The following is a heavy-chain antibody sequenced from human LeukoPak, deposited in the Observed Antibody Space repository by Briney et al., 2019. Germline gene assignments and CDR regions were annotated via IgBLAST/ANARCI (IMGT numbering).Heavy chain of an antibody. CDR3: AKDSYGGNLMYLDY. J-gene: IGHJ4*02. V-gene: IGHV3-7*03. D-gene: IGHD4-23*01. Sequence: GGSLRLSCAAFGFTFSSYWMNWVRQAPGKGLEWVANIKQDGSEKYYVDSVKGRFTISRDNAKNSLYLQMNSLRAEDTALYYCAKDSYGGNLMYLDYWGQGTLVTVSS. CDR1: GFTFSSYW. CDR2: IKQDGSEK.